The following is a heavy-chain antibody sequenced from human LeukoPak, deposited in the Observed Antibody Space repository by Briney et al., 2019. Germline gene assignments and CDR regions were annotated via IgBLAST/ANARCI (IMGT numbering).Heavy chain of an antibody. CDR2: ISGSGGST. CDR3: AGHDASSHGDYWYFDL. V-gene: IGHV3-23*01. D-gene: IGHD4-17*01. J-gene: IGHJ2*01. Sequence: PGGSLRLSCAASGFTFSSYAMSWVRQAPGKGLEWVSAISGSGGSTYYADSVKGRFTISRDNSKNTLYLQMNSLRAEDTAVYYCAGHDASSHGDYWYFDLWGRGTLVTVSS. CDR1: GFTFSSYA.